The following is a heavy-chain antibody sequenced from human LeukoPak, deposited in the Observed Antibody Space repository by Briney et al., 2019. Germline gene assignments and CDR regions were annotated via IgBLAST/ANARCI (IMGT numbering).Heavy chain of an antibody. CDR1: GFTFSSYA. CDR3: AKKKRELRGFDY. CDR2: IGGSGGST. J-gene: IGHJ4*02. Sequence: PGGSLRLSCAASGFTFSSYAMSWVRQAPGKGLDWVSVIGGSGGSTYYADSVKGRFTISRDNSKNTLYLQMSSLRAEDTAVYYCAKKKRELRGFDYWGQGTLVTVSS. V-gene: IGHV3-23*01. D-gene: IGHD1-7*01.